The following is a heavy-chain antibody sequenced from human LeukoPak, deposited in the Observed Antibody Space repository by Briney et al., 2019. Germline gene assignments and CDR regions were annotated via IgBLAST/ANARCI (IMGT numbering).Heavy chain of an antibody. CDR2: IHNDGST. J-gene: IGHJ4*02. CDR1: GFIVSSNY. Sequence: PGGSLRLSCAASGFIVSSNYMTWVRQAPAEGLEWVSVIHNDGSTYYSDSVKGRFTISRDNSKNTLYLQMNSLRVEDTAVYYCAALARDYWGQGTLVTVSS. V-gene: IGHV3-53*01. CDR3: AALARDY. D-gene: IGHD3-3*02.